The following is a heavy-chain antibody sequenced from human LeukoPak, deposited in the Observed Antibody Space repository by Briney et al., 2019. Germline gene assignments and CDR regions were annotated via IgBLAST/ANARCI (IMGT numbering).Heavy chain of an antibody. CDR3: ARGATYLDY. CDR1: GGSISSYY. V-gene: IGHV4-59*01. Sequence: SETLSLTCTVSGGSISSYYWTWIRQPPGKGLEWIGYIYNNGITSYNPFLKSRVIISLGMSQNRFSLKLTSVTAADTAEYYCARGATYLDYWGQGTLVTVSS. CDR2: IYNNGIT. D-gene: IGHD5-12*01. J-gene: IGHJ4*02.